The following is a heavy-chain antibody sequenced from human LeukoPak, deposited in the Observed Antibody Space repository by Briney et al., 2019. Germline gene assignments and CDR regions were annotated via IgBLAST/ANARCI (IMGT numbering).Heavy chain of an antibody. D-gene: IGHD3-22*01. CDR1: GGSISSGDYY. J-gene: IGHJ4*02. V-gene: IGHV4-30-4*01. Sequence: PSQTLSLTCTVSGGSISSGDYYWSWIRQPPGEGLEWIGYIYYSGSTYYNPSLKSRVTISVDTSKNQFSLKLSSVTAADTAVYYCAREGENYYDSSGYIVYWGQGTLVTVSS. CDR3: AREGENYYDSSGYIVY. CDR2: IYYSGST.